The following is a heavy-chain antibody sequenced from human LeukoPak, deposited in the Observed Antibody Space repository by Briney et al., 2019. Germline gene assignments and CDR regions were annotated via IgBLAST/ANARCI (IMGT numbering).Heavy chain of an antibody. V-gene: IGHV4-30-2*01. CDR3: ARAKRWLQSDAFDI. Sequence: SETLSLTCAVSGGSISSGGYSWSWIRQPPGKGLEWIGYIYHSGSTYYNPSLKGRVTISVDRSKNQFSLKLSSVTAADTAVYYCARAKRWLQSDAFDIWGQGTMVTVSS. CDR1: GGSISSGGYS. D-gene: IGHD5-24*01. CDR2: IYHSGST. J-gene: IGHJ3*02.